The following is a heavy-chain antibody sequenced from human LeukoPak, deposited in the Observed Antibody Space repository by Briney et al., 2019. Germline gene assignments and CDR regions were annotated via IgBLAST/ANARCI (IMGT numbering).Heavy chain of an antibody. CDR1: GGSISSHY. CDR2: IYYSGST. CDR3: ARVGGGQQLVASPLYYFDY. D-gene: IGHD6-13*01. V-gene: IGHV4-59*11. J-gene: IGHJ4*02. Sequence: SETLSLTCTVSGGSISSHYWSWVRQLPGKGLEWIGYIYYSGSTKYNPSLKSRVTISVDTSKNQFSLKLSSVTAADTAVYYCARVGGGQQLVASPLYYFDYWGQGTLVTVSS.